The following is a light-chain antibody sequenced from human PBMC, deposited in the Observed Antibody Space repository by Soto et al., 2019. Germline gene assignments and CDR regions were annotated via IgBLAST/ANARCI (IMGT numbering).Light chain of an antibody. CDR2: GAS. CDR3: QQYGSSPPWT. CDR1: QSVSRSY. Sequence: ENVLTQSPGTLSLSPGERATLSCRASQSVSRSYLAWYQQKPGQAPRLLIYGASSRATGIPDRFSGSGSGTDFTLTISRLEPEDFAVYYCQQYGSSPPWTFGQGTKVEIK. V-gene: IGKV3-20*01. J-gene: IGKJ1*01.